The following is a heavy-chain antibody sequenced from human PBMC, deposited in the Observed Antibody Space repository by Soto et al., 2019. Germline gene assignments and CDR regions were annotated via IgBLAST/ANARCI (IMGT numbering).Heavy chain of an antibody. CDR1: GFTFSSYA. V-gene: IGHV3-30-3*01. CDR3: ARAGYDFWSGWYRPVDY. Sequence: PGGSLRLSCAASGFTFSSYAMHWVRQAPGKGLEWVAVISYDGSNKYYADSVKGRFTISRDNSKNTLYLQMNSLRAEDTAVYYCARAGYDFWSGWYRPVDYWGQGTLVTVSS. J-gene: IGHJ4*02. D-gene: IGHD3-3*01. CDR2: ISYDGSNK.